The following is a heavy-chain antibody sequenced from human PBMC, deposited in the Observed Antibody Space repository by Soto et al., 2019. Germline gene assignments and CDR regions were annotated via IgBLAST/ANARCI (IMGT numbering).Heavy chain of an antibody. V-gene: IGHV3-30*18. Sequence: LGGSLRLSCAASAFTVSTYCIHWVRPAACKGLEWVAVISYDGSNKYYADSVKGRFTISRDNSKNTLFLQMNSLRAEDTAVYYCAKGQYDVWRDDAFDIWGQGTMVIV. D-gene: IGHD3-3*01. CDR2: ISYDGSNK. J-gene: IGHJ3*02. CDR1: AFTVSTYC. CDR3: AKGQYDVWRDDAFDI.